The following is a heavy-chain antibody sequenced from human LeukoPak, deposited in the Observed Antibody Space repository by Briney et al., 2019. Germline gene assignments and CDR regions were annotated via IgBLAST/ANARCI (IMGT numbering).Heavy chain of an antibody. CDR2: FDPEDGET. V-gene: IGHV1-24*01. D-gene: IGHD2-15*01. J-gene: IGHJ6*02. CDR1: GYTLTELS. CDR3: ATAPQKYCSGGSCYSDYYYGMDV. Sequence: ASVKVSCKVSGYTLTELSMHWVRQAPGKGLEWMGGFDPEDGETIYAQKFQGRVTMTEDTSTDTAYMELSSLRSEDTAVYYRATAPQKYCSGGSCYSDYYYGMDVWGQGTTVTVSS.